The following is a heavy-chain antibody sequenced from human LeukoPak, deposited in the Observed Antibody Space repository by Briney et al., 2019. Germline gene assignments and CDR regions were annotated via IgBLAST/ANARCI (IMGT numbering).Heavy chain of an antibody. V-gene: IGHV3-48*04. J-gene: IGHJ3*02. Sequence: GGSLRLSCAASGFTFSSYTMNSVRHAPGERLEWVSYISSSGSTIYYADSVKGRFTISRDNAKNSLYLQMNSLRAEDTAVYYCARIDIAVASAFILDAFGIWGQGTMVTVSP. CDR2: ISSSGSTI. CDR1: GFTFSSYT. D-gene: IGHD2-2*01. CDR3: ARIDIAVASAFILDAFGI.